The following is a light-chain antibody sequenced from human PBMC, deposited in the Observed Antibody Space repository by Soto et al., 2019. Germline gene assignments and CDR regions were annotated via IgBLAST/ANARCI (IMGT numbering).Light chain of an antibody. Sequence: QPVLTQPPSVSGAPGQRVTISCTGSSSNIGAGHVVHWYQQFPGRAPNLLIYGSSNRPSGVPDRFSGSKSGTSASLAITGLQAEDEADYSCQSSDNTLSASVFGGGTKLTVL. V-gene: IGLV1-40*01. CDR1: SSNIGAGHV. J-gene: IGLJ2*01. CDR3: QSSDNTLSASV. CDR2: GSS.